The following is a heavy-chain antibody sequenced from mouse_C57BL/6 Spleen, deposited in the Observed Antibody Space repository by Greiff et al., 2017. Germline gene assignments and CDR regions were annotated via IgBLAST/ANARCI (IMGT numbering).Heavy chain of an antibody. CDR3: TRDQGIYCGNWGYFDV. V-gene: IGHV5-9-1*02. D-gene: IGHD2-1*01. Sequence: EVQVVESGEGLVKPGGSLKLSCAASGFTFSSYAMSWVRQTPEKRLEWFAYISSGGDYIDYADTVKGRFTISRDNARNTLYLQMSSLKSEDTAMYYCTRDQGIYCGNWGYFDVWGTGTTVTVSS. CDR2: ISSGGDYI. J-gene: IGHJ1*03. CDR1: GFTFSSYA.